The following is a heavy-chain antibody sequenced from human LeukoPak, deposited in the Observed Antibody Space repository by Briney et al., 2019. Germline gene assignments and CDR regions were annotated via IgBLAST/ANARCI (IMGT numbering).Heavy chain of an antibody. Sequence: SETLSLTCAVYGGSFSGYYWSWIRQPPGKGLEWIGEINHSGSTNYNPSLKSRVTISVDTSKNQFSLKLSSVTAADTAVYYCARLNNWFDPWGQGTLVTVSP. CDR1: GGSFSGYY. V-gene: IGHV4-34*01. CDR2: INHSGST. CDR3: ARLNNWFDP. J-gene: IGHJ5*02. D-gene: IGHD4/OR15-4a*01.